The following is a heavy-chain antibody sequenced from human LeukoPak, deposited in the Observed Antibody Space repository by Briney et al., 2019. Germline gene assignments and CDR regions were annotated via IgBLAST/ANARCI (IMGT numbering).Heavy chain of an antibody. V-gene: IGHV1-8*02. Sequence: ASVKVSCKASGYTFTSYDINWVRQATGQGLEWMGWMNPNSGNTGYAQKFQGRVTMTRNTSKSTAYMELNSLRSEDTAVYYCARPRFIPYYYGMDVWGQGTTVTVSS. CDR2: MNPNSGNT. CDR3: ARPRFIPYYYGMDV. J-gene: IGHJ6*02. CDR1: GYTFTSYD. D-gene: IGHD3-10*01.